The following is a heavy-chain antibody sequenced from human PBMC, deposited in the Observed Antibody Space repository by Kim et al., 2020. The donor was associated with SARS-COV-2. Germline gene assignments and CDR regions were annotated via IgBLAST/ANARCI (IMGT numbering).Heavy chain of an antibody. J-gene: IGHJ1*01. Sequence: SGTLSLTCTVSGGSISSSSYYWGWIRQPPGKGLEWIGSIYYSGSTYYNPSLKSRVTISVDTSKNQFSLKLSSVTAADTAVYYCARDTGSEYFQHWGQGTLVTVSS. CDR1: GGSISSSSYY. V-gene: IGHV4-39*07. D-gene: IGHD4-4*01. CDR3: ARDTGSEYFQH. CDR2: IYYSGST.